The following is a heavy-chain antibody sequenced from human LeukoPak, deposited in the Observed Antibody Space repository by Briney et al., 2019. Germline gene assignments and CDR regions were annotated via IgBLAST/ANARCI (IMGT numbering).Heavy chain of an antibody. Sequence: GGSLRLSCAASGFILSSFAMTWVRQAPGKGLEWASSISGSGGSTYHADSVKGRFTISRDNSKNTLYLQMNSLRAEDTAVYYCAKDPGAAAAVNWFDSWGQGTLVTVSS. CDR1: GFILSSFA. CDR2: ISGSGGST. J-gene: IGHJ5*01. V-gene: IGHV3-23*01. D-gene: IGHD6-13*01. CDR3: AKDPGAAAAVNWFDS.